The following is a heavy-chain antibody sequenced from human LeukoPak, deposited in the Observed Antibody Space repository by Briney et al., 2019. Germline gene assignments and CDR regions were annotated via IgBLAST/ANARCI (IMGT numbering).Heavy chain of an antibody. J-gene: IGHJ4*02. D-gene: IGHD6-6*01. CDR3: AKSMYSSSSHFDY. V-gene: IGHV3-30*18. CDR1: GFTFSSYG. Sequence: GGSPRLSCAASGFTFSSYGMHWVRQAPGKGLEWVAVISYDGSNKYYADSVKGRFTISRDNSKNTLYLQMNSLRAEDTAVYYCAKSMYSSSSHFDYWGQGTLVTVSS. CDR2: ISYDGSNK.